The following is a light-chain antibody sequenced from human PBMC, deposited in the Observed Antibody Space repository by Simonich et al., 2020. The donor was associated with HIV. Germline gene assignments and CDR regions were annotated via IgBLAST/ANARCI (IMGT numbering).Light chain of an antibody. CDR2: VTI. V-gene: IGLV1-40*01. CDR3: SSYTSSSTWV. Sequence: SSTVSNAHNTATYDLHWYKKPPETVPKRLIIVTIHRPSGVPDRFSGSKSGNTASLTISGLQAEDEADFYCSSYTSSSTWVFGGGTK. J-gene: IGLJ3*02. CDR1: NAHNTATYD.